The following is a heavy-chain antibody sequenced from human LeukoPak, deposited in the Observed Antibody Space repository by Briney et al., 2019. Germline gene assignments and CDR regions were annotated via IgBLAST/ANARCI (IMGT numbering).Heavy chain of an antibody. CDR3: AKGLLDY. V-gene: IGHV3-30*18. CDR2: ISYDGSNK. J-gene: IGHJ4*02. Sequence: GGSLRLSCAASGFNFSSYGMHWVRQAPGKGLEWVAVISYDGSNKYYADSVKGRFTISRDNSKNTLYLQMNSLRAEDTAVYYCAKGLLDYWGQGTLVTVSP. CDR1: GFNFSSYG.